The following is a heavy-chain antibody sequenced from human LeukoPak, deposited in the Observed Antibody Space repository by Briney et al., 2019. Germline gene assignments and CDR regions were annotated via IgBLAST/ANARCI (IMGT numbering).Heavy chain of an antibody. D-gene: IGHD3-10*01. J-gene: IGHJ4*02. Sequence: PGGALRLSCAASGCTFSNAWVSWVRQAPGKGLEWVGRIKSKTEGLTTAYAASVRGRFTISRDDSQNMLYLQVNGLKTEDTAVYYCATKPTYGPYFEFWGQGVLVTVSS. V-gene: IGHV3-15*01. CDR2: IKSKTEGLTT. CDR1: GCTFSNAW. CDR3: ATKPTYGPYFEF.